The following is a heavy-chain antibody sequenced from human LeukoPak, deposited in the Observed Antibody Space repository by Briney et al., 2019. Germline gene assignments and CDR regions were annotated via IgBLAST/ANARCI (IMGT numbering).Heavy chain of an antibody. J-gene: IGHJ4*02. CDR1: GYTLTGYY. V-gene: IGHV1-2*02. D-gene: IGHD3-10*01. CDR3: ARATMVRGVT. Sequence: ASVKVSCKASGYTLTGYYMHWVRQAPGQGLEWMGWINPNSGGTNYAQKFRGRVTTTRDTSISTAYMELSRLRSDDTAVYYCARATMVRGVTWGQGTLVTVSS. CDR2: INPNSGGT.